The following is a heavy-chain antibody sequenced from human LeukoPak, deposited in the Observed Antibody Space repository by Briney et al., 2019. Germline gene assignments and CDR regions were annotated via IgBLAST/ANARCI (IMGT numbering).Heavy chain of an antibody. V-gene: IGHV4-59*08. CDR2: IYYSGST. Sequence: PSETLSLTCTVSGGSISSYYWSWIRQPPGKGLEWIGYIYYSGSTNYNPSLKSRVTISVDTSKNQFSLKLSSVTAADTAVYYCARRSPYYYDSIFDYWGQGTLVTVSS. D-gene: IGHD3-22*01. J-gene: IGHJ4*02. CDR3: ARRSPYYYDSIFDY. CDR1: GGSISSYY.